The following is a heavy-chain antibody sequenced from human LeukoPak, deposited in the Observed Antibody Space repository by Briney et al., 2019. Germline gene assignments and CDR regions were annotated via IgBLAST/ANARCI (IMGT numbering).Heavy chain of an antibody. Sequence: ASVKVSCKASGYTFTGYYMHWVRQAPGQGLEWMGWINPNSGGTNYAQKLQGRVTMTTDTSTSTAYMELRSLRSDDTAVYYCAREFQLERLGTWFDPWGQGTLVTVSS. V-gene: IGHV1-2*02. D-gene: IGHD1-1*01. CDR3: AREFQLERLGTWFDP. CDR2: INPNSGGT. J-gene: IGHJ5*02. CDR1: GYTFTGYY.